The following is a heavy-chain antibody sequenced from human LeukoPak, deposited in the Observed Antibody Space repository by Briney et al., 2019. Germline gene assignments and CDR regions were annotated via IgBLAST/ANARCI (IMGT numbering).Heavy chain of an antibody. Sequence: NPGVSLRLSCAASGFTFSASYMSWIRQAPGKGLEWVSYISSSGSTIYYADSAKGRFTISRDNAKNSLYLQMSSLRVEDTAMYYCARGGWELTTGFHYWGQGTLVTVSS. V-gene: IGHV3-11*01. CDR3: ARGGWELTTGFHY. J-gene: IGHJ4*02. CDR2: ISSSGSTI. D-gene: IGHD3-10*01. CDR1: GFTFSASY.